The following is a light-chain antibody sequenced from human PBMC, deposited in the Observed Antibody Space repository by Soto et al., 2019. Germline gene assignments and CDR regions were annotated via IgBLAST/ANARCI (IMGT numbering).Light chain of an antibody. V-gene: IGKV3-15*01. CDR1: QSVNNN. CDR2: GAS. Sequence: EIVMTQSPATRSVSPGERAALSCMASQSVNNNLAWYQQKPGQAPRLLIYGASARATGIPARFSGSGSGTEFTLTISSLQSEDFAVYYCQQYNNWPLTFGGGTKVEIK. J-gene: IGKJ4*01. CDR3: QQYNNWPLT.